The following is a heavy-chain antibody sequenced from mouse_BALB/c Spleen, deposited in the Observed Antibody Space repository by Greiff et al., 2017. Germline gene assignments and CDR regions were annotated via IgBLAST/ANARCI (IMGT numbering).Heavy chain of an antibody. D-gene: IGHD2-3*01. CDR3: ARGGDGYYYAMDY. Sequence: QLQESGGGLVQPGGSRKLSCAASGFTFSSFGMHWVRQAPEKGLEWVAYISSGSSTIYYADTVKGRFTISRDNPKNTLFLQMTSLRSEDTAMYYCARGGDGYYYAMDYWGQGTSVTVSS. CDR1: GFTFSSFG. CDR2: ISSGSSTI. J-gene: IGHJ4*01. V-gene: IGHV5-17*02.